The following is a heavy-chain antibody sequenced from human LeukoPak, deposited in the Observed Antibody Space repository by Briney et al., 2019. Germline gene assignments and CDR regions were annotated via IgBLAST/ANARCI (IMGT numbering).Heavy chain of an antibody. CDR3: AGQLWASEY. D-gene: IGHD5-18*01. CDR2: INSSGST. Sequence: GGTLRLSCAASGFTVSSNYMSWVRQAPGKGLEWVSVINSSGSTYYADSVKGRFTISRDNSKNTLYLQMNSLRAEDTAVYYCAGQLWASEYGGQGTLVTVSS. CDR1: GFTVSSNY. J-gene: IGHJ4*02. V-gene: IGHV3-53*01.